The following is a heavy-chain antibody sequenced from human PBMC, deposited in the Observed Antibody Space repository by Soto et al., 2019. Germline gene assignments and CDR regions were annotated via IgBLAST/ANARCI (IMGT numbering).Heavy chain of an antibody. J-gene: IGHJ6*02. Sequence: QVQLQESGPGLVKPSETLSLTCTVSGDSISSYYWSWIRQPPGKGLEWIGYIYYSGSTNYNPSLKSRVTISVDTSKNQFSLKLSSVTAADTAVYYCARALVVPAAMRGYYYHYGMDVWGQGTTVTVSS. V-gene: IGHV4-59*01. CDR1: GDSISSYY. D-gene: IGHD2-2*01. CDR3: ARALVVPAAMRGYYYHYGMDV. CDR2: IYYSGST.